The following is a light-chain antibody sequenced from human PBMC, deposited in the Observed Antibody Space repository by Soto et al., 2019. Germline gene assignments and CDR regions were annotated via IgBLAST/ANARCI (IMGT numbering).Light chain of an antibody. CDR2: DVS. V-gene: IGLV2-11*01. CDR3: CSYAGSYTFGV. CDR1: SSDVGGYNY. Sequence: QLVLTQPRSVSGSPGQSVTISCTGTSSDVGGYNYVSWYQQHPGKAPKLMIYDVSKRPSGVPDRFSGSNSGNTASLTISGLQAEDEADYYCCSYAGSYTFGVFGTGTKVTVL. J-gene: IGLJ1*01.